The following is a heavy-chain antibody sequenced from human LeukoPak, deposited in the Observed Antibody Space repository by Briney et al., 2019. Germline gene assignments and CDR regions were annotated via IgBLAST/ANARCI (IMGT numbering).Heavy chain of an antibody. V-gene: IGHV4-31*03. J-gene: IGHJ4*02. CDR2: IYYSGST. Sequence: SQTLSLTCSVSGGSISSRGYYWSWIRQHPGKGLEWIGYIYYSGSTYYNPSLKSRVTISVDTSKNQFSLKLSSVTAADTAVYYCARANCGGGSCYSDYWGQGTLVTVSS. CDR3: ARANCGGGSCYSDY. CDR1: GGSISSRGYY. D-gene: IGHD2-15*01.